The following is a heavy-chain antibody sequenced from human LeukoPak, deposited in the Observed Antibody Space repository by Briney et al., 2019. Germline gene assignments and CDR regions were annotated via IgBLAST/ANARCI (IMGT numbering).Heavy chain of an antibody. D-gene: IGHD3-22*01. CDR3: ARDPGLVVVISLDY. J-gene: IGHJ4*02. V-gene: IGHV3-23*01. CDR1: GFTFSSCA. Sequence: PGGSLRLSCAASGFTFSSCAMSWVRQAPGKGLEWVSAISGSGGSTYYADSVKGRFTISRDNSNNTLYLQMNSLRAEDTAVYYCARDPGLVVVISLDYWGQGTLVTVSS. CDR2: ISGSGGST.